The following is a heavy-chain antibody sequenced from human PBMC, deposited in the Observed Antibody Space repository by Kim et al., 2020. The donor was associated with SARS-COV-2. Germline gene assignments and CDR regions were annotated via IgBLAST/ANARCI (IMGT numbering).Heavy chain of an antibody. D-gene: IGHD2-2*02. CDR2: INAGNGNT. Sequence: ASVKVSCKASGYTFTSYAMHWVRQAPGQRLEWMGRINAGNGNTKYSQKFQGRVTITRDTSASTAYMELSSLRSEDTAVYYCARDLKGYCSSTSCYIDYYYGMDVWGQGTTVTVSS. CDR1: GYTFTSYA. V-gene: IGHV1-3*01. J-gene: IGHJ6*02. CDR3: ARDLKGYCSSTSCYIDYYYGMDV.